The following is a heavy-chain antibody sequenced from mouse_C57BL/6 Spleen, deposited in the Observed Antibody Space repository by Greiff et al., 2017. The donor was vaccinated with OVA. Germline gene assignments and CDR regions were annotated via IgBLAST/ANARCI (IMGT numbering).Heavy chain of an antibody. CDR3: TTFDSSGYVRNYYAMDY. V-gene: IGHV14-4*01. CDR2: IDPENGDT. CDR1: GFNIKDDY. Sequence: VQLQQSGAELVRPGASVKLSCTASGFNIKDDYMHWVKQRPEQGLEWIGWIDPENGDTEYASKFQGKATITADTSSNTAYLQLSSLTSEDTAVYYCTTFDSSGYVRNYYAMDYWGQGTSVTVSS. D-gene: IGHD3-2*02. J-gene: IGHJ4*01.